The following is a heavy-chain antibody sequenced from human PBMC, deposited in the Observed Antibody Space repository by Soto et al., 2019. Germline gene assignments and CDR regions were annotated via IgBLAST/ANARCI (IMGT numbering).Heavy chain of an antibody. D-gene: IGHD5-18*01. Sequence: EVQLVESGGGFVKPGGSLRISCAASGFTFRNAWMSWVRQAPGKGLEWVGRIKSKIDGGTTAYAAPVKGRFIISREDSKDTLYLQMNGLKTDDTAVYYCATGWIQLWSPFVYWGQGSLVTVTS. J-gene: IGHJ4*02. CDR2: IKSKIDGGTT. V-gene: IGHV3-15*01. CDR1: GFTFRNAW. CDR3: ATGWIQLWSPFVY.